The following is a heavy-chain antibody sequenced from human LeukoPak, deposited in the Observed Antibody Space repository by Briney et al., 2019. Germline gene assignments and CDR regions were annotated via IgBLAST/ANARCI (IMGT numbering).Heavy chain of an antibody. CDR3: ARVKGRVNYGMDV. J-gene: IGHJ6*02. D-gene: IGHD5/OR15-5a*01. CDR1: GYTFTGYY. CDR2: INPNSGGT. V-gene: IGHV1-2*02. Sequence: ASVKVSCKASGYTFTGYYMHWVRQAPGQGLEWMGWINPNSGGTNYAQKFQGRVTMTWDTSISTAYMELSRLRSDDTAVYYCARVKGRVNYGMDVWGQGTTVTVSS.